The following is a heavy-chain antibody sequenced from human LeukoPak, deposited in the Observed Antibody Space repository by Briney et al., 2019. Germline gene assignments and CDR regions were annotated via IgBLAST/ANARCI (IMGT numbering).Heavy chain of an antibody. Sequence: SETLSLTCTVSGGSISSSSYYWGWIRQPPGKGLEWIGNIYYSGSTYYNPSLKSRVTISVDTSKNQFSLELSSVTAADTAVYYCATRLTPGVFDYWGQGTLVTVSS. CDR3: ATRLTPGVFDY. CDR1: GGSISSSSYY. CDR2: IYYSGST. D-gene: IGHD4-23*01. V-gene: IGHV4-39*01. J-gene: IGHJ4*02.